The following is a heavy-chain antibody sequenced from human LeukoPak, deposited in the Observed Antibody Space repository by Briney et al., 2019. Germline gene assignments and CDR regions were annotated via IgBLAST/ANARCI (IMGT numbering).Heavy chain of an antibody. CDR1: GCSISSGSYY. CDR2: IYTSEST. V-gene: IGHV4-61*02. J-gene: IGHJ6*03. D-gene: IGHD3-22*01. CDR3: ARDYYDSSGYYPKSYYMDV. Sequence: PWETLPLTCTVSGCSISSGSYYWSWIPQPAGKGLESIGRIYTSESTYYNPSLKSRVTISVDTPNNQFSLKLSSVTAADTAVYYCARDYYDSSGYYPKSYYMDVWGKGTTVTVSS.